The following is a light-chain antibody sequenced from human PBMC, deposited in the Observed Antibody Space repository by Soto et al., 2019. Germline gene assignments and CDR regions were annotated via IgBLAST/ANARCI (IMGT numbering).Light chain of an antibody. CDR3: QQYNIWPPYT. Sequence: EIVMTQSPATLSVSPGERATLYFKASQRISSNLAWYQQKPGQPPRLLIYGASTRATGISARFSGSGSGTEFTLTISGLQSEDFALYYCQQYNIWPPYTFGQGTKVDIK. V-gene: IGKV3-15*01. CDR1: QRISSN. CDR2: GAS. J-gene: IGKJ2*01.